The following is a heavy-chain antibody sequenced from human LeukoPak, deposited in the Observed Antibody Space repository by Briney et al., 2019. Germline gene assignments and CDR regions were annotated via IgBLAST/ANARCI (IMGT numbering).Heavy chain of an antibody. J-gene: IGHJ4*02. V-gene: IGHV1-46*01. CDR1: GYTLTELS. Sequence: ASVKVSCKVSGYTLTELSMHWVRQAPGKGLEWMGIINPRGGSTTYAQKFQGRLTMTRDTSTSTVYMELSSLRSEDTAVYYCAREDADYTFSFDFWGQGTLVTVSS. D-gene: IGHD4-17*01. CDR2: INPRGGST. CDR3: AREDADYTFSFDF.